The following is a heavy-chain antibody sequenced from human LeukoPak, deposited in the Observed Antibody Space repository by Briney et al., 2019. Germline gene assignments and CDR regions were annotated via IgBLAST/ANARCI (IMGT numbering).Heavy chain of an antibody. D-gene: IGHD5-12*01. V-gene: IGHV4-34*01. Sequence: SETLSLTCAVYGGSFSGYYWSWIRQPPGRGLEWIGEINHSGSTNYNPSLKSRVTISVDTSKNQFSLKLSSVTAADTAVYYCARGGWLRFWGQGTLVTVSS. CDR2: INHSGST. J-gene: IGHJ4*02. CDR3: ARGGWLRF. CDR1: GGSFSGYY.